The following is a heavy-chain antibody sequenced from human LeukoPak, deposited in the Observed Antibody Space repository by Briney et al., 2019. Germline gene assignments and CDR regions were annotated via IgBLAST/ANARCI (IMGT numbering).Heavy chain of an antibody. CDR1: GVSIRSSYYY. J-gene: IGHJ4*02. Sequence: SETLSLTCTVSGVSIRSSYYYWGWIRQPPGKGLEWIGSIYYSGSTYYNPSLKSRVTISVDTSKNQFSLKLSSVTAADTAVYYCARHFPYSYGSEGFDYWGQGTLVTVSS. V-gene: IGHV4-39*01. CDR2: IYYSGST. D-gene: IGHD5-18*01. CDR3: ARHFPYSYGSEGFDY.